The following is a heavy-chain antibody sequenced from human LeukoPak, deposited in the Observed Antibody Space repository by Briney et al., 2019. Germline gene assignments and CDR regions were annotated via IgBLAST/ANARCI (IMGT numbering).Heavy chain of an antibody. Sequence: ASVKVSCKASGYTFTSYGISWVRQAPGQGLEWMGWISAYNGNTNYAQKLQGRVTMTTDTSTSTAYMELRSLRSDDTAVYYCSTSMITFGGVIVINDAFDIWGQGTMVTVSS. CDR3: STSMITFGGVIVINDAFDI. CDR2: ISAYNGNT. V-gene: IGHV1-18*01. J-gene: IGHJ3*02. D-gene: IGHD3-16*02. CDR1: GYTFTSYG.